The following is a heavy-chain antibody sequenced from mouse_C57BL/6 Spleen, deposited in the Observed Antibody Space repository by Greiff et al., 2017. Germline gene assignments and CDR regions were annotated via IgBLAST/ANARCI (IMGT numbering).Heavy chain of an antibody. CDR3: TDYYGSSYGFDY. CDR1: GYTFTDYE. V-gene: IGHV1-15*01. J-gene: IGHJ2*01. Sequence: QVQLQQSGAELVRPGASVTLSCKASGYTFTDYEMHWVKQTPVHGLEWIGAIDPETGGTAYNQKFKGKAILTSDKSSSTAYMDLRSLTSEDSAVYYCTDYYGSSYGFDYWGQGTTLTVSS. CDR2: IDPETGGT. D-gene: IGHD1-1*01.